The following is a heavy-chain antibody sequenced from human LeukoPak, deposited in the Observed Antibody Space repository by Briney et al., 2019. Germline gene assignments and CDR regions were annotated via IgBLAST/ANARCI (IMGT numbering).Heavy chain of an antibody. D-gene: IGHD3-16*02. V-gene: IGHV3-9*01. CDR2: FSWNSGSI. CDR3: AKDINGPYDYVWGSYRPHGAFDI. J-gene: IGHJ3*02. Sequence: PGRSLRLSCAASGFTFDDYAMHWVRQAPGKGLEWVSGFSWNSGSIGYADSVKGRFTISRDNAKNSLYLQMNSLRAEDTALYYCAKDINGPYDYVWGSYRPHGAFDIWGQGTMVTVSS. CDR1: GFTFDDYA.